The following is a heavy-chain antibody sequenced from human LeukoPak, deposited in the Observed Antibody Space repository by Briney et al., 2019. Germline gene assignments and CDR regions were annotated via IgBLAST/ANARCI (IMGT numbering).Heavy chain of an antibody. J-gene: IGHJ3*02. Sequence: GGSLRLSCAASGFTFSSYIMNWVRPAPGKGLEWVSSISTSSIYIYYADSLKGRFTISRDNSKNSLYLQMYSVRAEDTAVYYCARGRDGYNLVDAFDIWGQGTMVTVSS. CDR1: GFTFSSYI. CDR3: ARGRDGYNLVDAFDI. CDR2: ISTSSIYI. V-gene: IGHV3-21*01. D-gene: IGHD5-24*01.